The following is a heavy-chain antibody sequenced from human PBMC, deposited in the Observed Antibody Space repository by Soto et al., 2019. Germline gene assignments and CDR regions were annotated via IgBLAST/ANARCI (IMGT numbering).Heavy chain of an antibody. CDR3: ARPRDRSNMGEAFDY. V-gene: IGHV3-48*02. J-gene: IGHJ4*02. Sequence: EVQLVESGGGLVQPGGSLRLSCAASGFTFSSYSMNWVRQAPGKGLEWVSYISSSSSTIYYADSVKGRFTISRDNAKNSLYLQMNSRRDEDTAVYYCARPRDRSNMGEAFDYWGQGTLVTVSS. CDR2: ISSSSSTI. D-gene: IGHD3-10*01. CDR1: GFTFSSYS.